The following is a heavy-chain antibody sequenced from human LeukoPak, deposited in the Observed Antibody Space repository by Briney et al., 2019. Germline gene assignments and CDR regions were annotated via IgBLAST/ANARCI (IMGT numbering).Heavy chain of an antibody. CDR3: ARKNDYGDDFDY. J-gene: IGHJ4*02. Sequence: SETLSLTCTVSGGSISSYYWSWIRQPPGKGLEWIGYIYYSGSTNYNPSLKSRATISVDTSKNQFSLRLSSVTAADTAVYYCARKNDYGDDFDYWGQGTLVTVSS. V-gene: IGHV4-59*01. CDR1: GGSISSYY. D-gene: IGHD4-17*01. CDR2: IYYSGST.